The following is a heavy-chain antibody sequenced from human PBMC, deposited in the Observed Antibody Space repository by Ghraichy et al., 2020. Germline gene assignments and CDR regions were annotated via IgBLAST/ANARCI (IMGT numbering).Heavy chain of an antibody. V-gene: IGHV3-30*02. CDR3: AKPLPGIPLAAVEC. Sequence: GGSLRLSCAASGFTFSNYGMNWVRQAPGKGLEWVAYIRSDGSIRYYVDSVKGRFTISRDNSKNTLFLQMNSLRLEDTAVYFCAKPLPGIPLAAVECWGQGTLVTVSS. CDR2: IRSDGSIR. CDR1: GFTFSNYG. D-gene: IGHD6-19*01. J-gene: IGHJ4*02.